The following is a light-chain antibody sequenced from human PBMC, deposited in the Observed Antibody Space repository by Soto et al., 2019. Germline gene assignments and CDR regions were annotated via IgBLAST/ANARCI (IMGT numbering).Light chain of an antibody. CDR3: AAWDDGLSGYV. CDR2: RSN. J-gene: IGLJ1*01. Sequence: QSVLTQPTSTSGTPGQRVTISCSGSSSNIGSNYVYWYQQLPGTAPKLLIYRSNQRPSGVPDRFSDSKSGTSASLAISGLRSEDEADYFCAAWDDGLSGYVFGTGTKLTVL. CDR1: SSNIGSNY. V-gene: IGLV1-47*01.